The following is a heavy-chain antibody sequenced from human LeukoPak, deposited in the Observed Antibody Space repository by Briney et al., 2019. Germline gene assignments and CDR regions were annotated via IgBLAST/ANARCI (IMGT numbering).Heavy chain of an antibody. V-gene: IGHV3-7*03. J-gene: IGHJ3*02. CDR3: ARDWVAGVPFDAFDI. CDR1: GFTLSSYW. D-gene: IGHD3-10*01. CDR2: IKEDGSEK. Sequence: VGSLRLSCAASGFTLSSYWMSWVRQAPGKRLEWVANIKEDGSEKYYVDSVKGRFTISRDNAKNSLYLHMNSLTAEDTAMYYCARDWVAGVPFDAFDIWGQGTMVSVSS.